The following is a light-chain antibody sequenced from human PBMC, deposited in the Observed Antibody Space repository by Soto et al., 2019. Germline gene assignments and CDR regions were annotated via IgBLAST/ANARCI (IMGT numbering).Light chain of an antibody. CDR2: GAS. V-gene: IGKV3-20*01. CDR1: QSVSSSY. Sequence: EIVLTQCPGTMSLSPGERATLSCRASQSVSSSYLAWYQQKPGQAPRLLIYGASSRATGIPDRFSGSGSGTAFTLTISRLAPEDFAVYYCQQYGSSPFGQGTRLEIK. CDR3: QQYGSSP. J-gene: IGKJ5*01.